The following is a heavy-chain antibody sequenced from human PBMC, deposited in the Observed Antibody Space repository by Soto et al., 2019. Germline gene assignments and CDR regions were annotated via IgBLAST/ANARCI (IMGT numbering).Heavy chain of an antibody. Sequence: SGGSLRLSCVASGFTFSSCGMHWVRQPPGKGLEWVALISSDGNNKFYADSVKGRFTISRDNSKNTLYLQMNSLRAEDTAVYYCAKDAPIIVVVVADYYGMDVWGQGTTVTVSS. V-gene: IGHV3-30*18. D-gene: IGHD2-15*01. J-gene: IGHJ6*02. CDR2: ISSDGNNK. CDR3: AKDAPIIVVVVADYYGMDV. CDR1: GFTFSSCG.